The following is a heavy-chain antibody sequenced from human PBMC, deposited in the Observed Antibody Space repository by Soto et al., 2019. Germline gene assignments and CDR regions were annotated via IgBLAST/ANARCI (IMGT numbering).Heavy chain of an antibody. V-gene: IGHV3-48*02. CDR1: GFTFSSYS. D-gene: IGHD1-26*01. CDR3: ARQRRGRSPGYYYGMDV. CDR2: ISSSSSTI. Sequence: EVQLVESGGGLVQPGGSLRLSCAASGFTFSSYSMNWVRQAPGKGLEWVSYISSSSSTIYYADSVKGRFTISRDNAKNSLYLQMNSLRDEDTAVYYCARQRRGRSPGYYYGMDVWGQGTTVTVSS. J-gene: IGHJ6*02.